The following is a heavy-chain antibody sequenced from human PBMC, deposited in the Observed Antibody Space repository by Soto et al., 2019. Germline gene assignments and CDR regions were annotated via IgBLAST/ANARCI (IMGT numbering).Heavy chain of an antibody. J-gene: IGHJ4*02. CDR3: ATLIQAPNGIDY. CDR1: GYTFTAYY. Sequence: RASVKVSFKASGYTFTAYYMYWVRQAPGQGLEWVGRINPKTGDTNYAPEFQGRVTMTRDTSISTAYMELSSLGSDDTAFYYCATLIQAPNGIDYWGQGTLVTVSS. V-gene: IGHV1-2*06. CDR2: INPKTGDT. D-gene: IGHD2-8*01.